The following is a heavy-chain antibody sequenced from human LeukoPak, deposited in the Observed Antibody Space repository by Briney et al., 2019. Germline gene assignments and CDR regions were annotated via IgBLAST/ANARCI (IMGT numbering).Heavy chain of an antibody. CDR3: ARVDMITFGGVIVFDY. D-gene: IGHD3-16*02. Sequence: GGSLRLSCAASGFTFSSYWMHWVRQAPGKGLVWVSRINSDGSSTSYADSVKGRFTISRDNARNTLYLQMDSLRAEDTAVYYCARVDMITFGGVIVFDYWGQGTLVTVSS. CDR2: INSDGSST. V-gene: IGHV3-74*01. J-gene: IGHJ4*02. CDR1: GFTFSSYW.